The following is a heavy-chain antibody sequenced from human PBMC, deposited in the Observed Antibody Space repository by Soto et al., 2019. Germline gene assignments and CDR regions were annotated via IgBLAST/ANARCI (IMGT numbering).Heavy chain of an antibody. CDR1: GGSISSGGYY. CDR2: IYYSGST. D-gene: IGHD2-15*01. V-gene: IGHV4-31*03. J-gene: IGHJ5*02. CDR3: ARVCGEVDGWFDP. Sequence: QVQLQESGPGLVKPSQTLSLTCTVSGGSISSGGYYWSWVRQHPGKGLEWIGYIYYSGSTYYNPSLQSRATIPVDTSKNQSSLKLSSVTAADTAVYYCARVCGEVDGWFDPWGQGTLVTASS.